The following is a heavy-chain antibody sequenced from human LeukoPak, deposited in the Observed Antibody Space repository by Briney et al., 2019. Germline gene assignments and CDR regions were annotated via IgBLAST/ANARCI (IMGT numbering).Heavy chain of an antibody. D-gene: IGHD3-3*02. Sequence: PGGSLRLSCAAPGFTFSSYAMSWVRQAPGKGLEWVSAISGSGGSTYYAGSVKGRFTISRDNSKNTVYLQMNSLRAEDTAIYYCAKDRGIFDAFDIWGQGTVVTVSS. CDR1: GFTFSSYA. CDR2: ISGSGGST. V-gene: IGHV3-23*01. CDR3: AKDRGIFDAFDI. J-gene: IGHJ3*02.